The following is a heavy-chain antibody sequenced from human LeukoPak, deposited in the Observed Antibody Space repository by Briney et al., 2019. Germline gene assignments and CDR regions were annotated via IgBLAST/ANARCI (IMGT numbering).Heavy chain of an antibody. CDR3: ARDYYDSSGKGFFDY. V-gene: IGHV4-39*02. D-gene: IGHD3-22*01. Sequence: PSETLSLTCTVSGGSISSSSYYWGWIRQPPGKGLEWIGSIYYSGSTYYNPSLKSRVTISVDTSKNQFSLKLSSVTAADTAVYYCARDYYDSSGKGFFDYWGQGTLVTVSS. CDR1: GGSISSSSYY. CDR2: IYYSGST. J-gene: IGHJ4*02.